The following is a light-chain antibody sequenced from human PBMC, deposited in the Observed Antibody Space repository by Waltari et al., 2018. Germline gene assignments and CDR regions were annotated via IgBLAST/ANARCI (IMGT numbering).Light chain of an antibody. Sequence: DIQMTQSPSALSASVGDRVTITCRASQRVSDWVAWYQQKPGKAPKLLIHKASTLQRGVPSRFSGSGSGTEFTLTISSLQPDDFATYYCHQYYNSSPYTFGQGTKLEI. CDR2: KAS. CDR1: QRVSDW. CDR3: HQYYNSSPYT. V-gene: IGKV1-5*03. J-gene: IGKJ2*01.